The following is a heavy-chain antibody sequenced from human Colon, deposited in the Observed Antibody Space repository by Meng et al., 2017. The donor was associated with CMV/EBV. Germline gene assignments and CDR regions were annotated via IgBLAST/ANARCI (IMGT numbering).Heavy chain of an antibody. CDR2: IYYSGTT. Sequence: SETLSLTCTVSGDSIKSHHWTWIRQPPGKGLEWIGYIYYSGTTDYNPSLKRRVTISVDTSKNQFSLNLTSVTAADTAVYYCAGVVSTAGEAVDWGQGTLVTVSS. D-gene: IGHD5/OR15-5a*01. CDR1: GDSIKSHH. CDR3: AGVVSTAGEAVD. J-gene: IGHJ4*02. V-gene: IGHV4-59*11.